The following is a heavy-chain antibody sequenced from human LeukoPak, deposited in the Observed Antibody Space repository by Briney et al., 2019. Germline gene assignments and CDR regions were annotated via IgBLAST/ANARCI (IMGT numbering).Heavy chain of an antibody. CDR1: GYTFTSYA. CDR3: ARDFRRIAVAGRYSNFDY. V-gene: IGHV7-4-1*02. D-gene: IGHD6-19*01. Sequence: GASVKVSCKASGYTFTSYAMNWVRQAPGQGLEWMGWINTNTGNPTYAQGFTGRFVFSLDTSVSTAYLQISSLKAEDTAVYYCARDFRRIAVAGRYSNFDYWGQGTLVTVSS. J-gene: IGHJ4*02. CDR2: INTNTGNP.